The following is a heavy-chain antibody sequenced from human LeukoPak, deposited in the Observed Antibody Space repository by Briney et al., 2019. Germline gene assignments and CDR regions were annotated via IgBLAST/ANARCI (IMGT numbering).Heavy chain of an antibody. V-gene: IGHV3-23*01. CDR3: AKDGPLYSSTWYGAFDL. J-gene: IGHJ3*01. CDR1: GFTFSSYA. D-gene: IGHD6-13*01. CDR2: ISGSGGST. Sequence: GGSLRLSCAASGFTFSSYAMSWVRQAPGKGLEWVSAISGSGGSTYYADSVKGRFTISRDNSKNTVCLQMNSLRAEDTAVYYCAKDGPLYSSTWYGAFDLWGQGTMVTVFS.